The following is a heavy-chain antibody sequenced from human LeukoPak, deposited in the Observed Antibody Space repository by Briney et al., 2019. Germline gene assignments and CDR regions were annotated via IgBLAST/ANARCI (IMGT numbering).Heavy chain of an antibody. CDR3: ARERNSAPDY. D-gene: IGHD1/OR15-1a*01. Sequence: SETLSLTCAVSGGSFGGYYWSWIRQPPGKGLEWIGCIYYTGGTTYNPSLESRVTMSVDTSKNQFSLKLTSVTAADTAIYYCARERNSAPDYSGQGTLVTVSS. CDR1: GGSFGGYY. J-gene: IGHJ4*02. V-gene: IGHV4-59*12. CDR2: IYYTGGT.